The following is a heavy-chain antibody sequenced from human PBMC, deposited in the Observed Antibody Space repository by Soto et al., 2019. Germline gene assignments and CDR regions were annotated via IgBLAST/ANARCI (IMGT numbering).Heavy chain of an antibody. CDR3: ARAYCSGGSCYSRYYYYYGMDV. D-gene: IGHD2-15*01. V-gene: IGHV1-69*01. Sequence: QVQLVQSGAEVKKPGSSVKVSCKASGGTFSSYAISWVRQAPGQGLEWMGWIIPIFGTANYAQKFQGRVTITADESTSTAYMELSSLRSEDTAVYYCARAYCSGGSCYSRYYYYYGMDVWGQGTTVTVSS. CDR2: IIPIFGTA. J-gene: IGHJ6*02. CDR1: GGTFSSYA.